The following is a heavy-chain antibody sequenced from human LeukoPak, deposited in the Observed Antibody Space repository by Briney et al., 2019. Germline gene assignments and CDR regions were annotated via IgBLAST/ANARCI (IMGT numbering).Heavy chain of an antibody. V-gene: IGHV3-33*06. D-gene: IGHD3-10*01. Sequence: GRSLRLSCAASGFTFSSYGMHWVRQAPGKGLEWVAVIWYDGSNKYYADSVKGRFTISRDNSKNTLYLQMNSLRAEDTAVYYCAKNYYGSGSHDAFDIWGQGTMVTVSS. CDR2: IWYDGSNK. CDR3: AKNYYGSGSHDAFDI. J-gene: IGHJ3*02. CDR1: GFTFSSYG.